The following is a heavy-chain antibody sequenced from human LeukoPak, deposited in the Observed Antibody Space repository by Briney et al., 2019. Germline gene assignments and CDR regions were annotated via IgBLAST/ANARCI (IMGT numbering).Heavy chain of an antibody. CDR1: GGSISSSNFH. Sequence: SETLSLTCTVSGGSISSSNFHWDWIRQPPGKGLEWIGSIYYSGSTNYNPSLKSRVTISADTSKNQFSLKLSSVTAADTAVYYCASRGSYYARWGQGTLVTVSS. V-gene: IGHV4-39*07. D-gene: IGHD1-26*01. CDR3: ASRGSYYAR. CDR2: IYYSGST. J-gene: IGHJ4*02.